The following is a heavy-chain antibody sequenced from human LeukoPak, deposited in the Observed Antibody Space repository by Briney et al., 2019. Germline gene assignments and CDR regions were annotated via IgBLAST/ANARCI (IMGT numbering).Heavy chain of an antibody. CDR3: ARDQGYYDSSGYDAFDI. Sequence: SETLSLTCSVSGGSINSGGYSWSWIRQHPGKGLEWIGYIYYGGSTYYNPSLKSRVTILQDTSKNQFSLKLSSVTAADTAIYYCARDQGYYDSSGYDAFDIWGQGTMVTVSS. CDR2: IYYGGST. J-gene: IGHJ3*02. D-gene: IGHD3-22*01. V-gene: IGHV4-31*03. CDR1: GGSINSGGYS.